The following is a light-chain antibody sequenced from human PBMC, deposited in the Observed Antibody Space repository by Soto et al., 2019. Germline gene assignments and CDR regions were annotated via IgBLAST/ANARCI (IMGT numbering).Light chain of an antibody. V-gene: IGLV2-8*01. CDR3: SSYAGDINFDV. CDR1: SSDMGLYNY. CDR2: EVS. Sequence: QSALTQPPSASGSPGQSVTISCAGTSSDMGLYNYVSWYQHHPGKAPRLIIYEVSKRPSGVPDRFSGSKSGNTASLTVSGLQAEDQADYCCSSYAGDINFDVFGGGTKVTLL. J-gene: IGLJ3*02.